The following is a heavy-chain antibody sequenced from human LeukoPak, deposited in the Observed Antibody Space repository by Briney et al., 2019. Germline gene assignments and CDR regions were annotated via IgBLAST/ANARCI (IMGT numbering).Heavy chain of an antibody. CDR1: GGSISSSSHY. Sequence: SETLSLTCTVSGGSISSSSHYWGWIRQPPGKGLERIGSIYYSGSTYYNPSLKSRVTISVDTSKNQFSLKLSSVTAADTAVYYCARGATGYFYFDYWGQGTLVTVSS. CDR3: ARGATGYFYFDY. J-gene: IGHJ4*02. CDR2: IYYSGST. D-gene: IGHD3-9*01. V-gene: IGHV4-39*07.